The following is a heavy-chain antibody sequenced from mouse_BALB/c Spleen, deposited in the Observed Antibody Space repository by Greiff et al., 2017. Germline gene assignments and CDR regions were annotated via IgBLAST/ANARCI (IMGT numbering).Heavy chain of an antibody. CDR2: ISSGSSTI. CDR3: ERGADYGSSPYFDY. V-gene: IGHV5-17*02. D-gene: IGHD1-1*01. CDR1: GFTFSSFG. J-gene: IGHJ2*01. Sequence: EVMLVESGGGLVQPGGSRKLSCAASGFTFSSFGMHWVRQAPEKGLEWVAYISSGSSTIYYADTVKGRFTISRDNPKNTLFLQMTSLRSEDTAMYYCERGADYGSSPYFDYWGQGTTLTVSS.